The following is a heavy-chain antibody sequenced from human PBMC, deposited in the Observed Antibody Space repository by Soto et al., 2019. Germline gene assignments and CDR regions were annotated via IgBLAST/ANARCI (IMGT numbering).Heavy chain of an antibody. CDR2: NIPIFRSS. Sequence: QVQLVQSGAEEKKPGSSVKVSCKASGGTFSNFVISWVRQAPGQGLEWMGGNIPIFRSSNFAQKFQGRLTIFADASAGTAYMELSSLRSDDTAIYYCAKDVGFQQHLFVFDLWGQGTLVTVSS. D-gene: IGHD3-10*02. V-gene: IGHV1-69*01. J-gene: IGHJ4*02. CDR1: GGTFSNFV. CDR3: AKDVGFQQHLFVFDL.